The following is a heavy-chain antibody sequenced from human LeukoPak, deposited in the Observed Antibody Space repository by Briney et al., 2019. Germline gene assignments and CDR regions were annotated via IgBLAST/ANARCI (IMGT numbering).Heavy chain of an antibody. J-gene: IGHJ4*02. V-gene: IGHV3-23*01. CDR2: ISGRGGST. Sequence: GGSLRLSCAASGFTFSSYAMSWVRQAPGKGLEWVSTISGRGGSTYYADSVKGRFTISRDNAKNALYLQMNSLRAEDTAVYYCARGRGCSSTSCYSDYWGQGTLVTVSS. CDR1: GFTFSSYA. D-gene: IGHD2-2*02. CDR3: ARGRGCSSTSCYSDY.